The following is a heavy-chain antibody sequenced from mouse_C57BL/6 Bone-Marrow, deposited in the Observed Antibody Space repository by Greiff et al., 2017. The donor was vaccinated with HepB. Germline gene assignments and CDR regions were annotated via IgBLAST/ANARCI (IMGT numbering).Heavy chain of an antibody. V-gene: IGHV1-22*01. D-gene: IGHD1-1*01. CDR1: GYTFTDYN. CDR3: APYYYGSSYPHV. Sequence: VQLKESGPELVKPGASVKMSCKASGYTFTDYNMHWVKQSHGKSLEWIGYINPNNGGTSYNQKFKGKATLTVNKSSSTAYMELRSLTSEDSAVYYCAPYYYGSSYPHVWGTGTTVTGSS. CDR2: INPNNGGT. J-gene: IGHJ1*03.